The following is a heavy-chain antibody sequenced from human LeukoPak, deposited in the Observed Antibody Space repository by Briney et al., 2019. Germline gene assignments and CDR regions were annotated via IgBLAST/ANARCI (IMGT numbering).Heavy chain of an antibody. CDR2: IYHSGST. J-gene: IGHJ4*02. V-gene: IGHV4-38-2*01. CDR3: ARAGYDILTRVIDY. Sequence: SETLSLTCAVSGYSISSGYYSGWIRQPPGKGLEWIGSIYHSGSTYYNPSLKSRVTISVDTSKNQFSLKLSSVTAADTAVYYCARAGYDILTRVIDYWGQGTLVTVSS. CDR1: GYSISSGYY. D-gene: IGHD3-9*01.